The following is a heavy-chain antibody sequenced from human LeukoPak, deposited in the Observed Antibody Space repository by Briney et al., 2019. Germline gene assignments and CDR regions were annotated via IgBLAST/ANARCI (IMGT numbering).Heavy chain of an antibody. D-gene: IGHD2-2*01. Sequence: SETLSLTCTVSGGSISSYYWSWIRQPPGKGLEWIGYIYYSGSTNYNPSLKSRVTISVDTSKNQFSLKLSSVTAADTAVYYCARGYCSSTTCYASKHYYSSYGMDVWGQGTTVTVSS. CDR1: GGSISSYY. CDR3: ARGYCSSTTCYASKHYYSSYGMDV. CDR2: IYYSGST. J-gene: IGHJ6*02. V-gene: IGHV4-59*01.